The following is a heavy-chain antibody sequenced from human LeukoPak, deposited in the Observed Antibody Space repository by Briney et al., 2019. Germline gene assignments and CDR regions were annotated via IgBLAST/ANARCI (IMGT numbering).Heavy chain of an antibody. V-gene: IGHV4-39*07. J-gene: IGHJ5*02. CDR2: IYYSGST. D-gene: IGHD6-13*01. CDR1: GGSISSSSYY. Sequence: SETLSLTCTVSGGSISSSSYYWGWIRQPPGKGLEWIGSIYYSGSTYYNPSLKSRVTISVDTSKNQFSLKLSSVTAADTAVYYCARDKRSLGMYSHNWFDPWGQGTLVTVSS. CDR3: ARDKRSLGMYSHNWFDP.